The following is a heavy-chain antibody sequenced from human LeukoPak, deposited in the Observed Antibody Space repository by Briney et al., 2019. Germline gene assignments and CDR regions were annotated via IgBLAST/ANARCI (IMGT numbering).Heavy chain of an antibody. V-gene: IGHV4-59*01. CDR1: AGSISIYY. J-gene: IGHJ6*03. CDR3: ARSNYYYMDV. CDR2: IYYSGST. Sequence: PSETLSLTCTVSAGSISIYYWSWIRQPPGKGLEWIGYIYYSGSTNYNLSLKSRVTISVDTSKNQFSLKLSSVTAADTAVYYCARSNYYYMDVWGKGTTVTVSS.